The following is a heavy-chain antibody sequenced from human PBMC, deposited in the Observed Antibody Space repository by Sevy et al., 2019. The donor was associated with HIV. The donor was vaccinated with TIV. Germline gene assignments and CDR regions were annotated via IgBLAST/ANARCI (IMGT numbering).Heavy chain of an antibody. CDR1: GFTFSSYD. J-gene: IGHJ3*02. CDR3: ARGTYYYDSSGYSAFDI. D-gene: IGHD3-22*01. Sequence: GESLKISCAASGFTFSSYDMHWVRQATGKGPEWVSAIGTAGDTYYPGSVKGRFTISRENAKNSLYLQMNSLRAGDTAVYYCARGTYYYDSSGYSAFDIWGQGTMVTVSS. V-gene: IGHV3-13*01. CDR2: IGTAGDT.